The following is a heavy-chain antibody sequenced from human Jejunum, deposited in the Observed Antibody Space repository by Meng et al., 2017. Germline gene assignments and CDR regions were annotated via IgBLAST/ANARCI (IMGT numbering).Heavy chain of an antibody. CDR3: ARDESRLLRS. CDR2: TYYRSKWYS. Sequence: GPLQQSGPGLVKPPQTPSLTCAISGDSVSSNSAAWNWIRQSPSRGLEWLGRTYYRSKWYSDYAVSVKSRITINTDTSKNQLSLQLNYVTPEDTAVYYCARDESRLLRSWGQGTLVTVSS. J-gene: IGHJ5*02. D-gene: IGHD3-22*01. CDR1: GDSVSSNSAA. V-gene: IGHV6-1*01.